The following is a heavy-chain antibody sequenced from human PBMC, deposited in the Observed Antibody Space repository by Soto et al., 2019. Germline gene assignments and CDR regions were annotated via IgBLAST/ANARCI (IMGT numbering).Heavy chain of an antibody. Sequence: QVQLVESGGRVVQPGGSLRLSCAASGFTFSGYGMQWVRQSPGEGLEWVATMAHDGSDQYYGDSVKGRFTISRDNSKNTLYLQIDSLRPADTAVYYCARSRGGSSYYPPDYWGQGTLVTVSS. D-gene: IGHD6-13*01. CDR3: ARSRGGSSYYPPDY. J-gene: IGHJ4*02. V-gene: IGHV3-30*03. CDR2: MAHDGSDQ. CDR1: GFTFSGYG.